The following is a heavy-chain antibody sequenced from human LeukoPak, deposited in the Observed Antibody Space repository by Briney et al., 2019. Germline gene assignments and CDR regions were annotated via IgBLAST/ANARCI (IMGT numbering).Heavy chain of an antibody. CDR1: GFTFNDYA. CDR2: IGGSGIST. CDR3: AKAPSFHCSRTNCFPFDS. V-gene: IGHV3-23*01. Sequence: GGSLRLSCAASGFTFNDYAMNWVRQAPGKGLEWVSAIGGSGISTYYGESVTGRFTISRDNSRNTLHLQMNSLRAEDTAIYYCAKAPSFHCSRTNCFPFDSWGQGTLVTVSS. J-gene: IGHJ4*02. D-gene: IGHD2-2*01.